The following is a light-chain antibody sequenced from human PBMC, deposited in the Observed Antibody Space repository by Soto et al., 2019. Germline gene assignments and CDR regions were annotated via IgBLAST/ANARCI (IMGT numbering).Light chain of an antibody. CDR1: SSDVGGYNY. J-gene: IGLJ1*01. Sequence: QSALTQPASVSGSPGQSITISCTGTSSDVGGYNYVSWYQQHPGKAPKLMIYDVSHRPSGVSNRFSGSKSGNTASLTISVLQADDEADYYCSSYTSSSTYVFGSGTKVTVL. CDR3: SSYTSSSTYV. CDR2: DVS. V-gene: IGLV2-14*01.